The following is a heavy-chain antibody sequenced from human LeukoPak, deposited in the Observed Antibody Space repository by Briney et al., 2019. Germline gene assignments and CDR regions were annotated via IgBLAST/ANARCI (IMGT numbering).Heavy chain of an antibody. J-gene: IGHJ6*02. CDR1: GGSFSGYY. CDR3: ARSTRTIYCYYGMDV. D-gene: IGHD1-1*01. CDR2: INHSGST. V-gene: IGHV4-34*01. Sequence: SETLSLTCAVYGGSFSGYYWSWIRQPPGKGLEWIGEINHSGSTNYNPSLKSRVTISVDTSKNQFSLKLSSVTAADTAVYYCARSTRTIYCYYGMDVWGQGTTVTVSS.